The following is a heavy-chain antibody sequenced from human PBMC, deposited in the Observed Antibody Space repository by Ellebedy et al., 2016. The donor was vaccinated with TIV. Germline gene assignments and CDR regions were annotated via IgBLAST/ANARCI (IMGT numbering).Heavy chain of an antibody. Sequence: GESLKISXVASGFTFSEHSMHWVRQAPGKGLEWVAVIWYDGSLTYYGDSMKGRFSISRDNANNTLYLQMNSLRAEDTAVYYCARDVHTAVAPYFAYWGQGTPVTVAS. CDR1: GFTFSEHS. CDR2: IWYDGSLT. CDR3: ARDVHTAVAPYFAY. V-gene: IGHV3-33*01. J-gene: IGHJ4*02. D-gene: IGHD5-18*01.